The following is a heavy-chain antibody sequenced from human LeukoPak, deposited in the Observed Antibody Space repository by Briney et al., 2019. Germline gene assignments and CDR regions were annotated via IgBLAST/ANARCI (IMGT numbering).Heavy chain of an antibody. D-gene: IGHD3-10*01. CDR3: ARQAPLNNKYYYGSGSKFYYYYGMDV. CDR2: IYPGDSDT. Sequence: GESLKISCKGSGYSFTSYWIGWVRQMPGKGLEWMGIIYPGDSDTRYSPSFQGQVTISADKSISTAYLQWSSLKASDTAMYYCARQAPLNNKYYYGSGSKFYYYYGMDVWGQGTTVTVSS. J-gene: IGHJ6*02. V-gene: IGHV5-51*01. CDR1: GYSFTSYW.